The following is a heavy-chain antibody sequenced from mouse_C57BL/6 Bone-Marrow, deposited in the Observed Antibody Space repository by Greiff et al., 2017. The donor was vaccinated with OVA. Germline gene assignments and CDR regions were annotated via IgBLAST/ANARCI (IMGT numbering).Heavy chain of an antibody. CDR3: ARRSVDY. CDR1: EYEFPSHD. J-gene: IGHJ2*01. CDR2: ITSDGGST. V-gene: IGHV5-2*03. Sequence: DVMLVESGGGLVQPGESLKLSCESNEYEFPSHDMYWVRKTPEKRLELVAAITSDGGSTYYPDPMERRFIITRDNTKKTLYLQMSSLRSEDTALYYCARRSVDYWGKGTTLTVSS.